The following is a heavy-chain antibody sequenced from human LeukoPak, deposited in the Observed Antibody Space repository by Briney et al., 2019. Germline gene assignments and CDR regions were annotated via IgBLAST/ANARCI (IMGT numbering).Heavy chain of an antibody. Sequence: ASVKVSCKASGYTFTSYDINWVRQATGQGLEWMGWINPHSGGTNYAQKFQGGVTMTRDTSITTAYMELSSLRSDDTAVYYCARDVGEYCSSTNCYASHYWGQGTLVTVSS. CDR3: ARDVGEYCSSTNCYASHY. V-gene: IGHV1-2*02. CDR1: GYTFTSYD. CDR2: INPHSGGT. J-gene: IGHJ4*02. D-gene: IGHD2-2*01.